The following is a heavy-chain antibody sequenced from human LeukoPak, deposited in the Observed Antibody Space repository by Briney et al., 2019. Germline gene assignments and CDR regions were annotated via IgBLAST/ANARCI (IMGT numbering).Heavy chain of an antibody. Sequence: GGSLRLSCAASGFTFDDYAMHWVRQAPGKGLEWVSGISWNSGSIGYADSVKGRFTISRDNAKNSLYLQMNSLRGEDTALYYCAKDTGYYYDSSNYLGYWGQGTLVTVSS. CDR3: AKDTGYYYDSSNYLGY. J-gene: IGHJ4*02. CDR1: GFTFDDYA. D-gene: IGHD3-22*01. CDR2: ISWNSGSI. V-gene: IGHV3-9*01.